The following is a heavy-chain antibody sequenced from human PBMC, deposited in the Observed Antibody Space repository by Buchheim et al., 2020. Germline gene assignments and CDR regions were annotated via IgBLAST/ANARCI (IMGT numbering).Heavy chain of an antibody. CDR2: ISGSGGST. CDR1: GFTFSSYA. Sequence: EVQLLESGGGLVQPGGSLRLSCAASGFTFSSYAMSWVRQAPGKGLEWVSAISGSGGSTYYADSVKGRFTISRDNSKNTLYLQMNSLRAEDTAVYYCAKDALDIVVVPADNGYYYYYYMDVWGKGTT. J-gene: IGHJ6*03. CDR3: AKDALDIVVVPADNGYYYYYYMDV. D-gene: IGHD2-2*03. V-gene: IGHV3-23*01.